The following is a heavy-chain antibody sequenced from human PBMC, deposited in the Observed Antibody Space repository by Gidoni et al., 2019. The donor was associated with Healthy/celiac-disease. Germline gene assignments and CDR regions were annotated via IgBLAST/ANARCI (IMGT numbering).Heavy chain of an antibody. Sequence: EVQLVESGGGLVKPGGSLRLSCAASGCTFSSYSMNWVRQAPGKGLEWVSSISSSSSYIYYADSVKGRFTISRDNAKNSLYLQMNSLRAEDTAVYYCARSIYGSGGLFDPWGQGTLVTVSS. CDR3: ARSIYGSGGLFDP. CDR2: ISSSSSYI. V-gene: IGHV3-21*01. D-gene: IGHD3-10*01. CDR1: GCTFSSYS. J-gene: IGHJ5*02.